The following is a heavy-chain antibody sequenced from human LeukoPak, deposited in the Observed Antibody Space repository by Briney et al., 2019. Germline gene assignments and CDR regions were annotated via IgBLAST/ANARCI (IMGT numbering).Heavy chain of an antibody. Sequence: GGSLRLSCAASGFTASSNYMSWVRQAPGKGLEWVSVIYSGGSTYYADSVKGRFTISRHNSKNTLYLQMNSLRAEDTAVYYCAGYSSGWPAGGAFDIWGQGTMVTVSS. CDR3: AGYSSGWPAGGAFDI. V-gene: IGHV3-53*04. J-gene: IGHJ3*02. CDR2: IYSGGST. D-gene: IGHD6-19*01. CDR1: GFTASSNY.